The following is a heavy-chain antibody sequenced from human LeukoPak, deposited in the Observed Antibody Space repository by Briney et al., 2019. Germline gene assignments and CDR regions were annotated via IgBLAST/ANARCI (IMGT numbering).Heavy chain of an antibody. CDR3: ARNDFRSGYYPYNWFDP. D-gene: IGHD3-3*01. CDR1: GGSISSSSYY. J-gene: IGHJ5*02. Sequence: SETLSLTCTVSGGSISSSSYYWGWIRQPPGKGLEWIGSIYYSGSTYYNPSLKSRVTISVDTSKNQFSLKLSSVTAADTAVYYCARNDFRSGYYPYNWFDPWGQGTLVTVSS. CDR2: IYYSGST. V-gene: IGHV4-39*01.